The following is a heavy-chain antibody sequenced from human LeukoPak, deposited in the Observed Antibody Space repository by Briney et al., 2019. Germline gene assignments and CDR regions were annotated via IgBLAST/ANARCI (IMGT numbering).Heavy chain of an antibody. CDR1: GGSFSGYY. V-gene: IGHV4-34*01. Sequence: KASETLSLTCAVYGGSFSGYYWSWIRQPPGKGLEWIGQINRDGSTNYNPSLKSRVTISVDASKNQFSLKLSSVTAADTAVYYCARADSRMVTSIDYWGQGTLVTVSS. J-gene: IGHJ4*02. CDR3: ARADSRMVTSIDY. D-gene: IGHD2-21*02. CDR2: INRDGST.